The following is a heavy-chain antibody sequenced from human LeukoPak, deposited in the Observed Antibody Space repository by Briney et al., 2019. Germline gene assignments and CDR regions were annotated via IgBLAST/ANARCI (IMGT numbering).Heavy chain of an antibody. Sequence: SETLSLTCTVSGGSISSHYRSWIRQPPGKGLEWVGYIDSSGGTNYNPSLKSRVTISVDTSKNQFSLELTSVTAADTAVYYCARATYFDSSAYLFDYWGQGTLVTVSS. V-gene: IGHV4-59*11. D-gene: IGHD3-22*01. J-gene: IGHJ4*02. CDR1: GGSISSHY. CDR2: IDSSGGT. CDR3: ARATYFDSSAYLFDY.